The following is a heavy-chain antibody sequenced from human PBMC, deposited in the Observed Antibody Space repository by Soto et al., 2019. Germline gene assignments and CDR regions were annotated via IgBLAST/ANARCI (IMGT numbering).Heavy chain of an antibody. D-gene: IGHD3-10*01. J-gene: IGHJ6*02. Sequence: PGESLKISCKGSGYSFTSYWIAWVRQVPGKGLECMGIIYPGDSDTRYSPSFQGQVTISADKSISTAYLQWSSLKASDTAMYYCAGGGVRGVITRTRDYNGMDVWGQGTTVTVSS. V-gene: IGHV5-51*01. CDR2: IYPGDSDT. CDR1: GYSFTSYW. CDR3: AGGGVRGVITRTRDYNGMDV.